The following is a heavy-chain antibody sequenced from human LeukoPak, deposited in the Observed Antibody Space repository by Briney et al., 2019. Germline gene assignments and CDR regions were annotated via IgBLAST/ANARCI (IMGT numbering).Heavy chain of an antibody. CDR2: INPNSGGT. V-gene: IGHV1-2*02. Sequence: GASVKVSCKASGYTFTDYYMNWVRQAPGQGLEWMGWINPNSGGTNYAQKLQGRVTMTTDTSTSTAYMELRSLRSDDTAVYYCARDLLRYSYGHWTFDYWGQGTLVTVSS. CDR1: GYTFTDYY. D-gene: IGHD5-18*01. CDR3: ARDLLRYSYGHWTFDY. J-gene: IGHJ4*02.